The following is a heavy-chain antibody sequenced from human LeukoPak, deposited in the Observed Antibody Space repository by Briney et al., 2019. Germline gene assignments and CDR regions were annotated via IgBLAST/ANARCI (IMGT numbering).Heavy chain of an antibody. CDR3: ARGVMWMATMGVLFDY. CDR2: ISSSSSYI. J-gene: IGHJ4*02. CDR1: GFTFSSYS. V-gene: IGHV3-21*01. D-gene: IGHD5-24*01. Sequence: GGSLRLSCAASGFTFSSYSMNWVRQAPGKGLEWVSSISSSSSYIYYADPVKGRFTISRDNAKNSLYLQMNSLRAEDTAVYYCARGVMWMATMGVLFDYWGQGTLVTVSS.